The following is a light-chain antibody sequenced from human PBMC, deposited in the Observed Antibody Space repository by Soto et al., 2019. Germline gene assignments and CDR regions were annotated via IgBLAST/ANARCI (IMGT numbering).Light chain of an antibody. CDR2: AAS. CDR3: QQYDNLPPMIT. J-gene: IGKJ5*01. CDR1: HIISNY. Sequence: DIQMTQSPSSLSASVVDILAITCLASHIISNYLNWYQQKPGKAPKLLIYAASSLQSGVPSRFSGSGSGTDFTLTISSLQPEDIATYYCQQYDNLPPMITFGQGTRLEIK. V-gene: IGKV1-39*01.